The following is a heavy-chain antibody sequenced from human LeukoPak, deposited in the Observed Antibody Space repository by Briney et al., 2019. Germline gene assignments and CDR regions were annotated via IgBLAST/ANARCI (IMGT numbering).Heavy chain of an antibody. V-gene: IGHV3-9*01. CDR2: ISWNSGSI. CDR3: AKDIGTALVVVPAALDY. CDR1: GFTFDDYA. D-gene: IGHD2-2*01. Sequence: PGRFLRLSCAASGFTFDDYAMHWVRQAPGKGLEWVSGISWNSGSIGYADSVKGRFAISRDNAKNSLYLQMNSLRAEDTALYYCAKDIGTALVVVPAALDYWGQGTLVTVSS. J-gene: IGHJ4*02.